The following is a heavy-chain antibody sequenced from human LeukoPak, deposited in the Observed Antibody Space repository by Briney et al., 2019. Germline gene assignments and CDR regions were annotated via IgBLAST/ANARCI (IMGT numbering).Heavy chain of an antibody. CDR2: IYSGGST. CDR3: ARDLGLYYYYGMDV. J-gene: IGHJ6*02. Sequence: GGSLRLSCAASGFIFSNYVMSWVRQAPGKGLEWVSVIYSGGSTYYADSVKGRFTISRDNSKNTLYLQMNSLRAEDTAVYYCARDLGLYYYYGMDVWGQGTTVTVSS. D-gene: IGHD7-27*01. V-gene: IGHV3-66*01. CDR1: GFIFSNYV.